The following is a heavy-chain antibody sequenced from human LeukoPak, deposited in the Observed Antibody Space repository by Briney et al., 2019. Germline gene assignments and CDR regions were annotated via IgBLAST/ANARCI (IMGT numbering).Heavy chain of an antibody. J-gene: IGHJ6*03. V-gene: IGHV6-1*01. D-gene: IGHD3-16*02. Sequence: SQTLSLTCALSGDSFSSNSAAWHWLRQSPSRGLEWLGRTYYRSKLYNDYAVSVKNQITINPDTSKNKFYVKLSSVTPDDTAVYYCARDHRYYAQYYYYYMDVWGKGTPVSLSS. CDR3: ARDHRYYAQYYYYYMDV. CDR1: GDSFSSNSAA. CDR2: TYYRSKLYN.